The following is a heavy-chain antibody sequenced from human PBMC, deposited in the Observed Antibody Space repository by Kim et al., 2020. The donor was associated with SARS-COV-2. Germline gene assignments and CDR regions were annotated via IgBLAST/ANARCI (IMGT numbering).Heavy chain of an antibody. D-gene: IGHD6-19*01. CDR2: IKQDGSEK. CDR3: ARERRRLVDAFDI. CDR1: GFTFSSYW. V-gene: IGHV3-7*01. Sequence: GGSLRLSCAASGFTFSSYWMSWVRQAPGKGLEWVANIKQDGSEKYYVDSVKGRFTISSDNAKNSLYLQMNSLRAEDTAVYYCARERRRLVDAFDIWGQGTMVTVSS. J-gene: IGHJ3*02.